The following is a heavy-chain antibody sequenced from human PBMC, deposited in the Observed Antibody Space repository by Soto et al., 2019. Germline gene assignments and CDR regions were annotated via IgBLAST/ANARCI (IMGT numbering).Heavy chain of an antibody. CDR1: GFTFSSYG. V-gene: IGHV3-33*01. CDR3: ARERLPYYYDSSGYYYDY. D-gene: IGHD3-22*01. Sequence: QVQLVESGGGVVQPGRSLRLSCAASGFTFSSYGMHWVRQAPGKGLEWVAVIWYDGSNKYYADSVKGRFTISRDNSKNTLYLQMNSLRAEDTAVYYCARERLPYYYDSSGYYYDYWGQGTLVTVSS. J-gene: IGHJ4*02. CDR2: IWYDGSNK.